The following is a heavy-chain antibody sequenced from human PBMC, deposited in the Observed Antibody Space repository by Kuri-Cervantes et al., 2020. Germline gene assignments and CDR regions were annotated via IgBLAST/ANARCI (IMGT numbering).Heavy chain of an antibody. Sequence: LETLSLTCSVSGDTITSYNWWSWVRQSPGKGLEWIGEIFQSGSTNYNPSLKSRVTISLDIPKNQSSLSLSSVTAADTAVYYCARNHEYTHDCWGQGTLVTVSS. CDR3: ARNHEYTHDC. D-gene: IGHD2/OR15-2a*01. CDR2: IFQSGST. V-gene: IGHV4-4*02. CDR1: GDTITSYNW. J-gene: IGHJ4*02.